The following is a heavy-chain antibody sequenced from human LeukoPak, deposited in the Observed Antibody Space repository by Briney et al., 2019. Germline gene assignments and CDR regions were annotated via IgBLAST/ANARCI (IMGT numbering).Heavy chain of an antibody. J-gene: IGHJ4*02. CDR2: IYYSGST. Sequence: SETLSLTCTVSGGSLSSSSYYWGWIRQPPGKGLEWIGSIYYSGSTYYNPSLKSRVTISVDTSKNQFSLRLSSVTAADTAVYYCARQAIAAAEPDYFDYWGQGTLVTVSS. CDR1: GGSLSSSSYY. D-gene: IGHD6-13*01. V-gene: IGHV4-39*01. CDR3: ARQAIAAAEPDYFDY.